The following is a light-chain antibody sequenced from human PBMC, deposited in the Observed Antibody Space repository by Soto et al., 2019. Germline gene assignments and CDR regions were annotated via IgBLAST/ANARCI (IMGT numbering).Light chain of an antibody. CDR1: QSISSW. CDR3: QQYNSYS. V-gene: IGKV1-5*02. Sequence: DFQMTQSPSSLSASVGDRVTIICRASQSISSWLAWYQQKPGKAPKLLIYDASSLESGVPSRFSGSGSGTEFTLTISSLQPDDFATYYCQQYNSYSFGQGTKVDIK. J-gene: IGKJ1*01. CDR2: DAS.